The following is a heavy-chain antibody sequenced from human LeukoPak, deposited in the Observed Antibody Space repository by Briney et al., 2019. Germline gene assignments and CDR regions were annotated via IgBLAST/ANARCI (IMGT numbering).Heavy chain of an antibody. Sequence: ASMKVSCKASGYTFTGNYVHWVRQAPGQGLEWMGWINPNSGGTNYAQKFQGRVTMTRVTSISTAYMELSRLRSDDTAVYYCARGIYGSGSYYKAYYFDSWGQGTLVTVSS. J-gene: IGHJ4*02. V-gene: IGHV1-2*02. CDR2: INPNSGGT. D-gene: IGHD3-10*01. CDR1: GYTFTGNY. CDR3: ARGIYGSGSYYKAYYFDS.